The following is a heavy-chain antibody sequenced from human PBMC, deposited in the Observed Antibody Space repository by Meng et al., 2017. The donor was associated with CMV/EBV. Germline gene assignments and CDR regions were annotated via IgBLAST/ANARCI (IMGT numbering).Heavy chain of an antibody. CDR2: MNPNSGNT. V-gene: IGHV1-8*03. D-gene: IGHD6-19*01. CDR3: ARRGSSGWPYYYYGMDV. J-gene: IGHJ6*02. CDR1: GYTFTSYG. Sequence: ASVKVSCKASGYTFTSYGISWVRQATGQGLEWMGWMNPNSGNTGYAQKFQGRVTITRNTSISTAYMELSSLRSEDTAVYYCARRGSSGWPYYYYGMDVWGQGTTVTVSS.